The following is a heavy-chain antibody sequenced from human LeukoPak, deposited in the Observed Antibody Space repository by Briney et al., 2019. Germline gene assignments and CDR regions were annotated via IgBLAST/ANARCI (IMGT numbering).Heavy chain of an antibody. Sequence: GASVKVSCKASGGTFSSYAISWVRQAPGQGLEWMGGIIPIFGTANYAQKFQGRVTITTDESTSTAYMELSSLRSEDTAVYYCASTPRPIVVVPAAMIRPAYDYYYYYMDVWGKGTTVTVSS. V-gene: IGHV1-69*05. CDR2: IIPIFGTA. J-gene: IGHJ6*03. CDR1: GGTFSSYA. D-gene: IGHD2-2*01. CDR3: ASTPRPIVVVPAAMIRPAYDYYYYYMDV.